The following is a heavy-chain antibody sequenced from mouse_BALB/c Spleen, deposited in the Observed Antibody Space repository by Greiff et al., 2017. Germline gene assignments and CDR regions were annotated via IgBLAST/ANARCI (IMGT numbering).Heavy chain of an antibody. CDR3: ARERWLEAMDY. CDR2: IDPSDSET. CDR1: GYTFTSYW. V-gene: IGHV1-69*02. D-gene: IGHD2-3*01. J-gene: IGHJ4*01. Sequence: VQLQQPGAELVKPGAPVKLSCKASGYTFTSYWMNWVKQRPGRGLEWIGRIDPSDSETHYNQKFKDKATLTVDKSSSTAYIQLSSLTSEDSAVYYCARERWLEAMDYWGQGTSVTVSS.